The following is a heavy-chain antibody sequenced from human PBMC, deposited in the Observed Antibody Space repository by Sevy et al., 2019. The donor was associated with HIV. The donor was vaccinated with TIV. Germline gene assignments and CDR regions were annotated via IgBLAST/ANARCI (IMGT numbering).Heavy chain of an antibody. CDR1: GYTFTGYY. CDR2: INPNRGGT. V-gene: IGHV1-2*02. Sequence: ASVKVSCKASGYTFTGYYMHWVRQAPGQGLEWMGWINPNRGGTNYAQKFQGRVTMTRDTSISTAYMELSRLRSDDTAVYYWAGAFGGVIAYYYYYGMDVWGQGTTVTVSS. D-gene: IGHD3-16*02. J-gene: IGHJ6*02. CDR3: AGAFGGVIAYYYYYGMDV.